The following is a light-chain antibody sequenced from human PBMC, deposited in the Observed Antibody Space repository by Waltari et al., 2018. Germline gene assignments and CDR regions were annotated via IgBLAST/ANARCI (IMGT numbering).Light chain of an antibody. Sequence: EIVLTQSPGTLSLSPGERATLSCRASQSVTSNSLGWYQQKPGQAPRLLIYGASIRATGIVDRFSGSGSVTDFILTISRLESEDFAVYYWQQYGTSPYTFGQGTKLEIK. V-gene: IGKV3-20*01. CDR1: QSVTSNS. J-gene: IGKJ2*01. CDR2: GAS. CDR3: QQYGTSPYT.